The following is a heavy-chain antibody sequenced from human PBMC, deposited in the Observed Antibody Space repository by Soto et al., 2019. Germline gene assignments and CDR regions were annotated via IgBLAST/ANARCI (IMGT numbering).Heavy chain of an antibody. CDR1: GFTVSSNY. J-gene: IGHJ4*02. CDR2: IYSGGST. CDR3: ARDLSRGYSSVWYFDY. Sequence: EVQLVESGGGLVQPGGSLRLSCAASGFTVSSNYMSWVRQAPGKGLEWVSVIYSGGSTYYADSVKGRFTISRDNSKNTLYLQMNSLRAEDTAVYYCARDLSRGYSSVWYFDYWGQGTLVTVSS. V-gene: IGHV3-66*01. D-gene: IGHD6-19*01.